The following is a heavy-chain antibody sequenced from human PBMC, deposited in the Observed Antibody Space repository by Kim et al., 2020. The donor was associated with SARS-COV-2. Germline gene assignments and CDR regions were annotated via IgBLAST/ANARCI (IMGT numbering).Heavy chain of an antibody. D-gene: IGHD4-17*01. V-gene: IGHV1-46*01. Sequence: AQKFQGRVTMTRDTSTSTVYMELSSLRSEDTAVYYCARDATVTTSDAFDIWGQGTMVTVSS. CDR3: ARDATVTTSDAFDI. J-gene: IGHJ3*02.